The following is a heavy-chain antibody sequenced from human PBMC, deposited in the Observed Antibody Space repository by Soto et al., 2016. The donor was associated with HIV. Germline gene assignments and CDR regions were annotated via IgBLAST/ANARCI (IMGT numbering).Heavy chain of an antibody. CDR1: GFTFDDYG. CDR3: ARDLHYYGSGSYYNYYYGMDV. Sequence: EVQLVESGGGVVRPGGSLRLSCAASGFTFDDYGMSWVRQAPGKGLEWVSGINWNGGSTGYADSVKGRFTISRDNAKNSLYLQMNSLRAEDTALYYCARDLHYYGSGSYYNYYYGMDVWGQGTTVTVSS. CDR2: INWNGGST. V-gene: IGHV3-20*04. J-gene: IGHJ6*02. D-gene: IGHD3-10*01.